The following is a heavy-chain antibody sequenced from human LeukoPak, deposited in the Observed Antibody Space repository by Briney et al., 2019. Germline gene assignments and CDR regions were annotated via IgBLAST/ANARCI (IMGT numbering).Heavy chain of an antibody. Sequence: SETLSLTCTVSGYSISSGYYWGWIRQPPGKGLEWIGSIYHSGSTYYNPSLKSRVTISVDTSKNQFSLKLSSVTPEDTAVYYCARGRVRAAAGTFDYWGQGTLVTVSS. CDR3: ARGRVRAAAGTFDY. J-gene: IGHJ4*02. V-gene: IGHV4-38-2*02. CDR1: GYSISSGYY. D-gene: IGHD6-13*01. CDR2: IYHSGST.